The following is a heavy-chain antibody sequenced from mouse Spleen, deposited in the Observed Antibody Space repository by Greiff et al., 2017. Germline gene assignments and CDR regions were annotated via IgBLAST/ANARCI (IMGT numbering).Heavy chain of an antibody. D-gene: IGHD2-14*01. CDR1: GFTFSSYA. CDR2: ISSGGSYT. CDR3: ARHYRYDGFDY. Sequence: EVQLVESGGGLVKPGGSLKLSCAASGFTFSSYAMSWVRQTPEKRLEWVATISSGGSYTYYPDSVKGRFTISRDNAKNTLYLQMSSLRSEDTAMYYCARHYRYDGFDYWGQGTTLTVSS. V-gene: IGHV5-9-3*01. J-gene: IGHJ2*01.